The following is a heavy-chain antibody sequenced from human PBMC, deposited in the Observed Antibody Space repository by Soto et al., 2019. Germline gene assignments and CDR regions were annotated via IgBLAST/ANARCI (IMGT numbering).Heavy chain of an antibody. CDR1: GFSLSTSGVG. J-gene: IGHJ5*02. CDR2: IYWDPDK. V-gene: IGHV2-5*02. CDR3: AHSWGPGNMYP. D-gene: IGHD3-16*01. Sequence: QIPFQESGPTLVKPTETLTLTCTFSGFSLSTSGVGVGWIRPPPGKALEWLALIYWDPDKRYSPSLKSRLTITKDTSKNQVVLTMTNMDTGDTSQYYCAHSWGPGNMYPWGQGTLVTVSS.